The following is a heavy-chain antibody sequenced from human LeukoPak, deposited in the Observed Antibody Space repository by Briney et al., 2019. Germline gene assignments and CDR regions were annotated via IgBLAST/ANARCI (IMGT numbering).Heavy chain of an antibody. J-gene: IGHJ4*02. CDR3: ATDTAMVTVGY. D-gene: IGHD5-18*01. CDR1: GFTFDDYA. V-gene: IGHV3-43*02. CDR2: ISGDGGST. Sequence: GGSLRLSCAASGFTFDDYAMHWVRQAPGKGLEWVSLISGDGGSTYYADSVKGRFTFSRDNSKNSLYLQMNSLRTEDTALYYCATDTAMVTVGYWGQGTLVTVSS.